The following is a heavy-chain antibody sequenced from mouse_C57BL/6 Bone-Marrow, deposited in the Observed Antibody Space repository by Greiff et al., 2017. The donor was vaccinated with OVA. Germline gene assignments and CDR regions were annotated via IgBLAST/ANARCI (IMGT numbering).Heavy chain of an antibody. CDR3: TAQHTYSSGC. V-gene: IGHV14-4*01. J-gene: IGHJ2*01. CDR2: IDPENGDT. CDR1: GFNIKDDY. Sequence: VQLQQSGAELVRPGASVKVSCTASGFNIKDDYMHWVKQRPEQGLEWIGWIDPENGDTEYASKFQGKATITADTSSNTAYLQLSSLTSEDTAVYYRTAQHTYSSGCSGQGTTLTVSS.